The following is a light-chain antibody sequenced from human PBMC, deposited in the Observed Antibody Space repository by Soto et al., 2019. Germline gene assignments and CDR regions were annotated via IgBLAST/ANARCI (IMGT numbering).Light chain of an antibody. CDR2: DAS. V-gene: IGKV1-33*01. CDR3: QQYDNLPLLET. CDR1: QDISNY. Sequence: DIQMTQSPSSLSASVGDRVTITCQASQDISNYLNWYQQKPGKAPKLLIYDASNLETGVPSRFSGSGSGTDFTFTISSLQPEDIATYYCQQYDNLPLLETFGQGTKV. J-gene: IGKJ1*01.